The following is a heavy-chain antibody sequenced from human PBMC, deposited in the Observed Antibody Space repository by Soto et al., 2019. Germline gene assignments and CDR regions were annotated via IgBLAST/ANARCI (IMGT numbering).Heavy chain of an antibody. Sequence: ASVKVSCKASGYTFTGYYMHWVRQAPGQGLEWMGWINPNSGGTNYAQKFQGWVTMTRDTSISTAYMELSRLRSDDTAVYYCARVRIAVADDYYYSYGMDVWGQGPTVTVAS. J-gene: IGHJ6*02. CDR2: INPNSGGT. CDR1: GYTFTGYY. V-gene: IGHV1-2*04. CDR3: ARVRIAVADDYYYSYGMDV. D-gene: IGHD6-19*01.